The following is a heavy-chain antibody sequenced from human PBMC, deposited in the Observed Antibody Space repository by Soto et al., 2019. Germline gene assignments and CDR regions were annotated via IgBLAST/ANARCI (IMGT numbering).Heavy chain of an antibody. CDR1: GGSFSGYY. CDR3: ARGPKGEVGGTWYYYAMDV. D-gene: IGHD1-26*01. Sequence: LSLTCAVYGGSFSGYYWSWIRQPPGKGLEWIGEINHSGSTNYNPSLKSRVTISVDTSKNQFSLKLNSVTAADTAVYYCARGPKGEVGGTWYYYAMDVWGQGTTVTVSS. CDR2: INHSGST. J-gene: IGHJ6*02. V-gene: IGHV4-34*01.